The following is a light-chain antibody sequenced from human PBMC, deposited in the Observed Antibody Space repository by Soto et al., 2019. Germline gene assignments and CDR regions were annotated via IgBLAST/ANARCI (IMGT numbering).Light chain of an antibody. CDR3: QQYGSTPWT. V-gene: IGKV3-20*01. Sequence: EIVLTQSPGTLSLSPGESAILSCRASQSVNSNYLAWYQQKPGQAPRLRIYGASSRATGIPDRFSGSGSGTDFTLTISRLEPEDFAVYYCQQYGSTPWTFGQGTKVEIK. CDR1: QSVNSNY. J-gene: IGKJ1*01. CDR2: GAS.